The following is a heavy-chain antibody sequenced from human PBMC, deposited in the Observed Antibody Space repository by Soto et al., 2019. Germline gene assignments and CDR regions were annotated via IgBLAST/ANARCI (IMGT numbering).Heavy chain of an antibody. CDR1: GGSMSKFY. V-gene: IGHV4-4*07. D-gene: IGHD4-17*01. CDR2: VYATGTS. CDR3: VRDGSKTLRDCFDP. Sequence: QVQVQESGPGLVKPSETLSLTCSFSGGSMSKFYWSWIRKTAGKGLEWMGRVYATGTSDYNPSLTSRIAMSVDISKKTFSLRLRSVTAADTGVYYCVRDGSKTLRDCFDPWGQGILVTVSS. J-gene: IGHJ5*02.